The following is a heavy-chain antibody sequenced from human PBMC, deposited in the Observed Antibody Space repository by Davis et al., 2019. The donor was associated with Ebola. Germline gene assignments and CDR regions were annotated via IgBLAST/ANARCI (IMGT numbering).Heavy chain of an antibody. CDR1: GGSFSGYY. D-gene: IGHD2-21*01. Sequence: PSETLSLTCAVYGGSFSGYYWSWIRQPPGKGLEWIGEIHGGGATSYNPSFKSRVTMSVDTSKSQISPNLRSLTAADTAVYYCARAHRIPLGWGQGTLVTVSS. CDR3: ARAHRIPLG. J-gene: IGHJ4*02. V-gene: IGHV4-34*01. CDR2: IHGGGAT.